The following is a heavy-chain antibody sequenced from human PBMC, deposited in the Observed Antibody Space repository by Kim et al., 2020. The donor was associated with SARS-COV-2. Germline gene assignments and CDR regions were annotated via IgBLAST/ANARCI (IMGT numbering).Heavy chain of an antibody. V-gene: IGHV3-9*01. CDR3: AKALRGMYSSPAGGFDY. CDR1: GFTFDDYA. CDR2: ISWNSGST. J-gene: IGHJ4*02. D-gene: IGHD6-13*01. Sequence: GGSLRLPCAASGFTFDDYAMHWVRQAPGKGLEWVSGISWNSGSTGYADSVKGRFTISRDNAKNSLYLQMNSLRAEDTALYYCAKALRGMYSSPAGGFDYWGQGTLVTVSS.